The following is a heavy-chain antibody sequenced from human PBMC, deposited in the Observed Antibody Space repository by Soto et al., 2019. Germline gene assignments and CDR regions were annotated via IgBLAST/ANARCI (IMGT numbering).Heavy chain of an antibody. CDR1: GYSFTNYW. Sequence: EVQLVQSGAEVKKAGESLKISCQGSGYSFTNYWVGWVRQIPGRGLEWMGIIHPGDSDTRYSPFFQGQVTISADKSISTASLQWSSLKASDTAMYYCARHNRYSSTWFEGWFDPWGQGTLVTVSS. CDR2: IHPGDSDT. J-gene: IGHJ5*02. D-gene: IGHD6-13*01. CDR3: ARHNRYSSTWFEGWFDP. V-gene: IGHV5-51*03.